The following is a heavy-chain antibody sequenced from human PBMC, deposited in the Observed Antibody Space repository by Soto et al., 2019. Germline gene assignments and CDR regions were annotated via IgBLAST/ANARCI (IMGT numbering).Heavy chain of an antibody. Sequence: QLQLQESGPGLVKPSETLSLTCTVSGGSISSSSYYWGWIRQPPGKGLEWIGSIYYSGSTYYNPSLKSRVTISVDTSKNQFSLKLSSVTAADTAVYYCARHSRVGERSIAARMGYYFDYWGQGTLVTVSS. J-gene: IGHJ4*02. V-gene: IGHV4-39*01. CDR2: IYYSGST. CDR3: ARHSRVGERSIAARMGYYFDY. D-gene: IGHD6-6*01. CDR1: GGSISSSSYY.